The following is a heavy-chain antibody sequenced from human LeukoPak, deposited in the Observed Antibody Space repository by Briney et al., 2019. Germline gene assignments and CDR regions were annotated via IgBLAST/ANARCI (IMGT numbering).Heavy chain of an antibody. J-gene: IGHJ4*02. CDR2: IYYSGST. V-gene: IGHV4-59*01. CDR1: GGSISSYY. CDR3: ARVAGYSSSWYRAYFDY. D-gene: IGHD6-13*01. Sequence: SETLSLTCTVSGGSISSYYWSWIRQPPGRGLEWIGYIYYSGSTNSNPSLKSRVTISVDTSKNQFSLKLSSVTAADTAVHYCARVAGYSSSWYRAYFDYWGQGTLVTVSS.